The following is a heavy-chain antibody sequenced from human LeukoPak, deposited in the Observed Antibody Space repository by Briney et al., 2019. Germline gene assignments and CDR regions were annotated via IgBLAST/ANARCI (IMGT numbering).Heavy chain of an antibody. Sequence: PGGSLRLSRAASGFTFSSYWMSWVRQAPGKGLEWVANIKQDGGEKYYVDSVKGRFTISRDNAKNSLYLQMNSLRAEDTAVYYCAREGGGYCSSTSCYLDYWGQGTLVTVSS. J-gene: IGHJ4*02. CDR2: IKQDGGEK. CDR1: GFTFSSYW. D-gene: IGHD2-2*01. CDR3: AREGGGYCSSTSCYLDY. V-gene: IGHV3-7*01.